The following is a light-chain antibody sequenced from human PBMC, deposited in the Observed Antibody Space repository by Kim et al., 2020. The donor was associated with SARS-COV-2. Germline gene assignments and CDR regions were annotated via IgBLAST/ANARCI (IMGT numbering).Light chain of an antibody. CDR1: HPISDC. J-gene: IGKJ4*01. CDR2: DTS. V-gene: IGKV3-11*01. CDR3: QQRNNWPLT. Sequence: PGERATLTCQASHPISDCLAWYQQKPGRAPRLLIYDTSNRATGIPARFSGSMSGTGFTLTISSLEPEDFAVYYCQQRNNWPLTFGGGTKVDIK.